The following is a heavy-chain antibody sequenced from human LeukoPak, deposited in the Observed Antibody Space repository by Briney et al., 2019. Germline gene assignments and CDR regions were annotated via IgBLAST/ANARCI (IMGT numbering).Heavy chain of an antibody. Sequence: ASVKASCKASGFTFTNYDINWVRQATGQGLEWIGWMNPRNGNTGYAQKFQGRVTMTRDTSISTAYMELRSLRSEDTAVYYCVRDGEGVAISVNYWFDPWGQGTLVTVSS. CDR1: GFTFTNYD. CDR2: MNPRNGNT. J-gene: IGHJ5*02. CDR3: VRDGEGVAISVNYWFDP. D-gene: IGHD3-10*01. V-gene: IGHV1-8*01.